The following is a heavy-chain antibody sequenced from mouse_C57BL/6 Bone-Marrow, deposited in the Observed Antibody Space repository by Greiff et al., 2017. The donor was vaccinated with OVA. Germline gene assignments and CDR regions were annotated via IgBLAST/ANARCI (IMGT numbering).Heavy chain of an antibody. Sequence: QVQLKQSGAELARPGASVKLSCKASGYTFTSYGISWVKQRTGQGLEWIGEIYPRSGNTYYNEKFKGKATLTADKSSSTAYMELRSLTSEDSAVYFCARPNWDGGYAMDYWGQGTSVTVSS. D-gene: IGHD4-1*02. V-gene: IGHV1-81*01. CDR3: ARPNWDGGYAMDY. CDR1: GYTFTSYG. CDR2: IYPRSGNT. J-gene: IGHJ4*01.